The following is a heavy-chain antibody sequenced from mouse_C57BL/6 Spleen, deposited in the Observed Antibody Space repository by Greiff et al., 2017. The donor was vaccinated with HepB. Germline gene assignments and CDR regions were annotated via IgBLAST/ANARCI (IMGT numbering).Heavy chain of an antibody. J-gene: IGHJ1*03. CDR1: GYTFTSYW. CDR2: INPSNGGT. V-gene: IGHV1-53*01. CDR3: ARRPFYCSSLDWYFDV. Sequence: QVQLQQPGTELVKPGASVKLSCKASGYTFTSYWMHWVKQRPGQGLEWIGNINPSNGGTNYNEKFKSKATLTVDKSSSTAYMQLSSLTSEDSAVYDWARRPFYCSSLDWYFDVWGTGTTVTVSS. D-gene: IGHD1-1*01.